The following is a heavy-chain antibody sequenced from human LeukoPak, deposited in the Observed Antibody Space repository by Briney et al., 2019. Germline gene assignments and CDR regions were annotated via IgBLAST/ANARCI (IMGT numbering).Heavy chain of an antibody. CDR3: ARETRLLPLSYFDL. V-gene: IGHV4-30-4*01. Sequence: PSQTLSLTCTVSGGSISSGDYYWSWIRQPPGKGLEWIGYIYYSGSTYYNPSLKSRVTISVDTSKNQFSLKLSSATAADTAVYYCARETRLLPLSYFDLWGRGTLVTVSS. CDR1: GGSISSGDYY. CDR2: IYYSGST. J-gene: IGHJ2*01. D-gene: IGHD3-22*01.